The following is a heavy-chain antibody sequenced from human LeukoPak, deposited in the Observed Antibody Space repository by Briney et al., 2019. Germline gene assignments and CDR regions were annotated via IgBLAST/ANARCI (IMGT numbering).Heavy chain of an antibody. CDR1: GGSISSYY. Sequence: PSETLSLTCTVSGGSISSYYWSWIRQPPGKGLEWIGYIFYSGSPNYNPSLKSRVTMSVDTSKNQLSLKLSSVTAADTAVYYCARGIAAAGIHFDYWGQGTLVTVSS. CDR2: IFYSGSP. V-gene: IGHV4-59*01. D-gene: IGHD6-13*01. CDR3: ARGIAAAGIHFDY. J-gene: IGHJ4*02.